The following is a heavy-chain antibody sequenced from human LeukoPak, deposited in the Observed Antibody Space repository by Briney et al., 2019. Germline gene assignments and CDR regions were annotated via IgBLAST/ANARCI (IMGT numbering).Heavy chain of an antibody. J-gene: IGHJ5*02. CDR3: ARGRLVRGVIRNWFDP. D-gene: IGHD3-10*01. Sequence: SETLSLTCALYGESLSGYYWSWIPDPPGKGRECIGDINHSGSTNYNPSLKSRVTISVDTSKNQFSLKLSSMTAADTAVYYCARGRLVRGVIRNWFDPWGQGTLVTVPS. CDR2: INHSGST. V-gene: IGHV4-34*01. CDR1: GESLSGYY.